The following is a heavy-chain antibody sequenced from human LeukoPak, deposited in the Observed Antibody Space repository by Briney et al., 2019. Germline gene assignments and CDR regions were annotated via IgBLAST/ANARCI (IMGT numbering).Heavy chain of an antibody. D-gene: IGHD3-3*01. J-gene: IGHJ6*03. CDR1: GFSVSSFG. CDR3: ARETYYDFWSGYYLYPGRYYYMDV. Sequence: TGGSLRLSCAVSGFSVSSFGMSWVRQAPGKGLEWISAISADGETPYYADSVKGRFIISRDNAKNTLYLQMNSLRAEDTAVYYCARETYYDFWSGYYLYPGRYYYMDVWGKGTTVTVSS. CDR2: ISADGETP. V-gene: IGHV3-23*01.